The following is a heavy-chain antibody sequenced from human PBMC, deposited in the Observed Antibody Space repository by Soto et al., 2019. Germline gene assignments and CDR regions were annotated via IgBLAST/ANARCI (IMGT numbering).Heavy chain of an antibody. D-gene: IGHD2-15*01. CDR1: GGTFSTHA. CDR2: IIPISGTT. CDR3: ARGYCSGGNCYSGMDV. Sequence: SVEVSCRASGGTFSTHAIIWVRQAPGHGLEWMGGIIPISGTTYYTQKFQGRVTITADEPTSTAFMELSSLKSDDTAVFYCARGYCSGGNCYSGMDVWGQGTMVTVSS. V-gene: IGHV1-69*13. J-gene: IGHJ6*02.